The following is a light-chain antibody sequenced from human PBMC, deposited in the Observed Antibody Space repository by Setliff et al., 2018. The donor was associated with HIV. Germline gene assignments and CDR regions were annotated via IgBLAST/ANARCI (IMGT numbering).Light chain of an antibody. V-gene: IGLV2-23*02. J-gene: IGLJ1*01. Sequence: QSVLTQPASVSGSPGQSITISCTGTSSDIGSYDLVSWFQQHPGKAPKAIIYEVTKRPSGVSNRFSGSKSGNTASLTISGLQAEDEADYYCCSNTGSNTYVFGSETKVTVL. CDR2: EVT. CDR3: CSNTGSNTYV. CDR1: SSDIGSYDL.